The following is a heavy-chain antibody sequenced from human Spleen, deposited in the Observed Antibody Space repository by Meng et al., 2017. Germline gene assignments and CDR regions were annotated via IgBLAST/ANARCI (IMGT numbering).Heavy chain of an antibody. CDR1: GFTFSGSS. D-gene: IGHD6-19*01. CDR2: ISSKASNYAT. V-gene: IGHV3-73*01. J-gene: IGHJ4*02. Sequence: GESLKISCAASGFTFSGSSMHWVRQASGKGLEWVGRISSKASNYATAYAASMKGRFTISRDDSKNTMYLQMNSLKTEDTAVYYCRSSVTVAGTDSYWGQGTLVTVS. CDR3: RSSVTVAGTDSY.